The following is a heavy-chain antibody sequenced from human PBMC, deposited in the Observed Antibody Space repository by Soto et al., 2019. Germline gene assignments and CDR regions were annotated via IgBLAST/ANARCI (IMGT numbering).Heavy chain of an antibody. CDR3: ARLGGIAARPNLYYYYGMDV. CDR2: IYPGDSDT. D-gene: IGHD6-6*01. J-gene: IGHJ6*02. Sequence: PGESLKISCKGSGYSFSSDWIGWVRQMPGKGLEWMGIIYPGDSDTRYSPSFQGQVTISADKSISTAYLQWSSLKASDTAMYYCARLGGIAARPNLYYYYGMDVWGQGTTVTVSS. V-gene: IGHV5-51*01. CDR1: GYSFSSDW.